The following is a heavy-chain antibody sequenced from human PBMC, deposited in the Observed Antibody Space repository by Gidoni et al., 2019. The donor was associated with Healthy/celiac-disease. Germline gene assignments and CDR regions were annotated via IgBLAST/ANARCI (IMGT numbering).Heavy chain of an antibody. CDR1: GATFSSYP. J-gene: IGHJ5*02. D-gene: IGHD2-8*01. CDR3: ARTYCTNGVCYEGRFDP. Sequence: QVHLLQSGAEGKKPGSSVTVSCKASGATFSSYPISWVRQAPGQGLEWMGGIIPIFGTANYAQKFQGRVTITADESTSTAYMELSSLRSEDTAVYYCARTYCTNGVCYEGRFDPWGQGTLVTVSS. CDR2: IIPIFGTA. V-gene: IGHV1-69*01.